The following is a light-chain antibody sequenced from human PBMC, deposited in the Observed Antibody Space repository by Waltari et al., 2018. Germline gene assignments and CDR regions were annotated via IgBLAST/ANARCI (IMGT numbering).Light chain of an antibody. CDR1: SSDVGGYNY. V-gene: IGLV2-14*01. Sequence: QSALTQPASVSGSPAQSIPISCTGTSSDVGGYNYVSWYQQHPGKAPKLMIYEVSNRPSGVFNRFSGSKSGNTASLTISGLQAEDEADYYCSSYTSSSTLVFGGGTKLTVL. CDR3: SSYTSSSTLV. J-gene: IGLJ3*02. CDR2: EVS.